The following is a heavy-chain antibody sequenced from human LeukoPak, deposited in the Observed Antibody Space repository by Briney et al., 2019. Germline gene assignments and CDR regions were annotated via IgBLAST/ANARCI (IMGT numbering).Heavy chain of an antibody. CDR1: GFSFSSYW. V-gene: IGHV3-74*01. D-gene: IGHD5-18*01. J-gene: IGHJ4*02. CDR3: ARATIASYGPRDY. CDR2: INSDGSTT. Sequence: PGGSLRLSCEASGFSFSSYWLHWVRQAPGKGLVWVSRINSDGSTTNYAASVRGRFPISRDNAKNTLYLQMNSLRPEDTAVYYCARATIASYGPRDYWGQGTLVTVSS.